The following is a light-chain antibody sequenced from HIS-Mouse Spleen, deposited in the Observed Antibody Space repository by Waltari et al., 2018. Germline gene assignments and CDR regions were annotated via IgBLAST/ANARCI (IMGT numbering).Light chain of an antibody. CDR2: GGS. CDR3: CSYAGSSTWV. CDR1: SSDVGSYNL. Sequence: QSALTQPASVSGSPGQSITISCTGTSSDVGSYNLVSWYQQHPGKAPKFMIYGGSKRPSGVSNRFSGSKSGNTASLTISGLQAEDEADYYCCSYAGSSTWVFGGGTKLTVL. V-gene: IGLV2-23*01. J-gene: IGLJ3*02.